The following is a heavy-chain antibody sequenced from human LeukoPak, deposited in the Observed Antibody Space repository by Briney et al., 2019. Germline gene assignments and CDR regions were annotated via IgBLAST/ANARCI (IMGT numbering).Heavy chain of an antibody. Sequence: GRSLRLSCAASGFAFSNAWMIWVRQAPGKGLEWVGRVKSKTDGGTTDYAAPVKGRFTISRDDSKTTLYLQMNSLKSEDTAIYYCTTYSSGWSYDDWDQGTLVTVSS. CDR1: GFAFSNAW. D-gene: IGHD6-19*01. J-gene: IGHJ4*02. CDR3: TTYSSGWSYDD. CDR2: VKSKTDGGTT. V-gene: IGHV3-15*01.